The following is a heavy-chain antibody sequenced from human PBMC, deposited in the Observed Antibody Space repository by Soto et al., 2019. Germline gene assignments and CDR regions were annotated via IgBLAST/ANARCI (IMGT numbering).Heavy chain of an antibody. CDR3: ARSGSLDYDFWSGYYQSY. D-gene: IGHD3-3*01. Sequence: LSLTCAVYGGSFSGYYWSWIRQPPGKGLEWIGEINHSGSTNYNPSLKSRVTISVDTSKNQFSLKLSSVTAADTAVYYCARSGSLDYDFWSGYYQSYWGQGTLVTVYS. CDR1: GGSFSGYY. V-gene: IGHV4-34*01. J-gene: IGHJ4*02. CDR2: INHSGST.